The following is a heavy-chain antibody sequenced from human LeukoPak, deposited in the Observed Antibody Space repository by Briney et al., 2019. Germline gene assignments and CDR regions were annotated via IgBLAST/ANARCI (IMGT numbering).Heavy chain of an antibody. J-gene: IGHJ4*02. V-gene: IGHV3-23*01. Sequence: TGGSLRLSCAASGFTFSSYSMNWVRQAPGKGLEWVSAISGSGGSTYYADSVKGRFTISRDNSKNTLYLQMNSLRAEDTAVYYCAKAGELELRRGYFDYWGQGTLVTVSS. CDR3: AKAGELELRRGYFDY. CDR2: ISGSGGST. CDR1: GFTFSSYS. D-gene: IGHD1-7*01.